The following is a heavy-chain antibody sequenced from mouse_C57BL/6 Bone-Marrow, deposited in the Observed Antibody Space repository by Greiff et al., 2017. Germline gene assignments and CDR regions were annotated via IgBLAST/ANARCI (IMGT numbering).Heavy chain of an antibody. CDR3: APSYYDYLDY. Sequence: VQLQQPGAELVKPGASVKLSCKASGYTFTSYWMQWVKQRPGQGLEWIGEIDPSDSYTNYNQKFKGKATLTVDTSSSTAYMQLSSLTSEDSAVYYCAPSYYDYLDYGGQGTTLTVSS. CDR2: IDPSDSYT. J-gene: IGHJ2*01. CDR1: GYTFTSYW. V-gene: IGHV1-50*01. D-gene: IGHD2-4*01.